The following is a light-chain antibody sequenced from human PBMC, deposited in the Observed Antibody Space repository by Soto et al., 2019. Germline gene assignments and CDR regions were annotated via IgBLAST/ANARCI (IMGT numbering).Light chain of an antibody. CDR2: SAS. J-gene: IGKJ4*01. Sequence: DIQMTQSPSSLSASVGDTVTITCRASQTITTYLNWYQHSPGKAPKFLIYSASRLERGVPSRFSASASGTNFNPTIRGLPTEDSCNYLRQPSFSTPPTFRGGTKVEV. V-gene: IGKV1-39*01. CDR3: QPSFSTPPT. CDR1: QTITTY.